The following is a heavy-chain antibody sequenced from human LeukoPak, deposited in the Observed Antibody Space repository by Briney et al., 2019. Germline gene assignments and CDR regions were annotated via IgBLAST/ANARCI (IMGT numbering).Heavy chain of an antibody. Sequence: SETLSLTCSVSGDSLSSDDYYWSWIRQPPGEGLEWIGYIYYTGSTYYNPSLKSRVTISVDTSKNQFSLEVNSVTAADTAVFYCARVERADFWSGRGYFFDYWGQGILVAVSS. J-gene: IGHJ4*02. CDR3: ARVERADFWSGRGYFFDY. D-gene: IGHD3-3*01. V-gene: IGHV4-30-4*01. CDR2: IYYTGST. CDR1: GDSLSSDDYY.